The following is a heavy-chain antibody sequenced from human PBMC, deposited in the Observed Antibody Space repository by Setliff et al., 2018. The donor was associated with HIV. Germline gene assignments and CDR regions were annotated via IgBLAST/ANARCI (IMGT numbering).Heavy chain of an antibody. D-gene: IGHD1-26*01. CDR2: ISGYSGHA. V-gene: IGHV1-18*01. CDR1: GYTFSDYD. J-gene: IGHJ4*02. Sequence: ASVKVSCKASGYTFSDYDVAWVRQAPGQGLEWMGWISGYSGHASYAQKFQGRVTMTTDTSTSTAYMELRNLRSDDTALYFCATGGGQSFDYWGQGTLVT. CDR3: ATGGGQSFDY.